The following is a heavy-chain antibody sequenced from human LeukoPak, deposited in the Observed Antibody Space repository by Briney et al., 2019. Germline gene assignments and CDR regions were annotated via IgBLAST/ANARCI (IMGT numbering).Heavy chain of an antibody. Sequence: GGSLRLSCAGSGFTFNRYWMSWVRQAPGKGLEWVANIKQDGSERYYVDSVKGRFAISRDNAKNSLYLQMNSLRAEDTAVYYCARAITNGYNPHYFDYWGQGTLVTVSS. J-gene: IGHJ4*02. D-gene: IGHD5-24*01. V-gene: IGHV3-7*01. CDR3: ARAITNGYNPHYFDY. CDR1: GFTFNRYW. CDR2: IKQDGSER.